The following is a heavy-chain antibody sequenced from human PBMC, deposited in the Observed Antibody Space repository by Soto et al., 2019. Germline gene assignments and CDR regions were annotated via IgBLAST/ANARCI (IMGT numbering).Heavy chain of an antibody. CDR2: IYYSGST. V-gene: IGHV4-39*01. CDR3: ARILSNYDFWSGYYYYYYMDV. J-gene: IGHJ6*03. CDR1: GASISSSSYY. D-gene: IGHD3-3*01. Sequence: PSETLSLTCTVSGASISSSSYYWGWIRQPPGKGLEWIGSIYYSGSTYYNPSLKSRVTISVDTSKNQFSLKLSSVTAADTAVYFCARILSNYDFWSGYYYYYYMDVWGKGTTVT.